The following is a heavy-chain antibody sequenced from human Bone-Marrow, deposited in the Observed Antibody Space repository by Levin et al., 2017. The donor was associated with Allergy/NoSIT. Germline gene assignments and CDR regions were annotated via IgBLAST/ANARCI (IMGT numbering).Heavy chain of an antibody. CDR3: ATDASSGWTPLDY. CDR1: GYRLSEIS. V-gene: IGHV1-24*01. Sequence: AASVKVSCRVSGYRLSEISVHWVRQAPGKGLEWMGGFDREDGEIIYAQKFQGRVTMTEDTSTDTAYMEMSSLTFDDTAVYYCATDASSGWTPLDYWGQGTLVTVSS. D-gene: IGHD6-19*01. J-gene: IGHJ4*02. CDR2: FDREDGEI.